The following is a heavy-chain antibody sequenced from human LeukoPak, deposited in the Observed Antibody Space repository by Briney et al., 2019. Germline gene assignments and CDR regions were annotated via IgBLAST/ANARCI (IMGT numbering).Heavy chain of an antibody. D-gene: IGHD3-10*01. CDR1: GGSINSHY. CDR2: IYYSGRT. V-gene: IGHV4-59*11. CDR3: ARVEEGYGSGRRENYYYYYMDV. J-gene: IGHJ6*03. Sequence: NPSETLSFTCTVSGGSINSHYWSWLRQPPGQRLEWIGYIYYSGRTNYNPSLKSRLTISVDTSKNHFSLKLSSVTAADTAVYYCARVEEGYGSGRRENYYYYYMDVWGKGTTVTISS.